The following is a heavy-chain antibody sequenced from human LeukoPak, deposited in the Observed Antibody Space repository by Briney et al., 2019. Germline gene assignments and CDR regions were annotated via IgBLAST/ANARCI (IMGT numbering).Heavy chain of an antibody. Sequence: SETLSHTCTVSGGSISSGHWWGWVRQPPGKGLEWVGEIHHSGSTNSNPSLKSRATISVDKSKNQFSLRLNSVTAADTAVYYCAREFVQGSSLPYFDCWGQGTLVTVSS. J-gene: IGHJ4*02. V-gene: IGHV4-4*02. CDR1: GGSISSGHW. CDR2: IHHSGST. CDR3: AREFVQGSSLPYFDC.